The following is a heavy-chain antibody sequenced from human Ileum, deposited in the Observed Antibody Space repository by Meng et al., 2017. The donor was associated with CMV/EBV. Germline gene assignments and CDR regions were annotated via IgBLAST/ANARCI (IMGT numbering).Heavy chain of an antibody. J-gene: IGHJ4*02. D-gene: IGHD3-22*01. V-gene: IGHV4-4*07. CDR1: CGSIRNCY. Sequence: QGQLTESGPGLVKPSEHRSLTCTGSCGSIRNCYWSWIRQPAGKGLEWIGRIYTGGSPNYNPSLYSRVTMSLDTSKNQFSLKLNSVTAADTAVYYCARLNYYDSREFVYWGQGTLVTVSS. CDR2: IYTGGSP. CDR3: ARLNYYDSREFVY.